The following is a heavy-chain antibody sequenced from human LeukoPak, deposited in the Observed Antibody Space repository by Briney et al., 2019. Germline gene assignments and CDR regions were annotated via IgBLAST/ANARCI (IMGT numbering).Heavy chain of an antibody. V-gene: IGHV1-46*01. CDR3: ARDRVDMRYFDY. D-gene: IGHD5-12*01. Sequence: ASVKVSCKASGYTFTSYYMHWVRQAPGQGLEWMGIINPSGGSTSYAQKFQGRVTMTRDTSTSTVYMELSSLRSEDTAVYYSARDRVDMRYFDYWGQGTLVTVSS. J-gene: IGHJ4*02. CDR2: INPSGGST. CDR1: GYTFTSYY.